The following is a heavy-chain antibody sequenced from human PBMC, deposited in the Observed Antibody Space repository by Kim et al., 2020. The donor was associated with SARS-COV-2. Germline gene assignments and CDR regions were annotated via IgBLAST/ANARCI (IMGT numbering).Heavy chain of an antibody. J-gene: IGHJ2*01. D-gene: IGHD1-26*01. CDR1: GGTFSSYA. Sequence: SVKVSCKASGGTFSSYAISWVRQAPGQGLEWMGGIIPIFGTANYAQKFQGRVTITADESTSTAYMELSSLRSEDTAVYYCARGKVGAIRVGWYFDLWGRGTLVTVSS. V-gene: IGHV1-69*13. CDR3: ARGKVGAIRVGWYFDL. CDR2: IIPIFGTA.